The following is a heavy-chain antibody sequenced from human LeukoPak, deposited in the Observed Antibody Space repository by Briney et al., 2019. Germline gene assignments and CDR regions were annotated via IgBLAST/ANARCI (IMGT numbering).Heavy chain of an antibody. CDR2: MSGRGGST. V-gene: IGHV3-23*01. D-gene: IGHD6-19*01. CDR1: GFTFSSYA. J-gene: IGHJ4*02. Sequence: PGGSLRLSCAASGFTFSSYAMTWVRQAPGKGLEWVSTMSGRGGSTYYADSVKGRFTISRDNSKNTLYLQMNSLRAEDTAVYYCAAPDGSGWFADYWGQGTLVTVSS. CDR3: AAPDGSGWFADY.